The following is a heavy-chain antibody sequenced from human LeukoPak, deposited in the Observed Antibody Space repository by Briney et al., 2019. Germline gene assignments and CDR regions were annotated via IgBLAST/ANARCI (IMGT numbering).Heavy chain of an antibody. CDR1: GYTFTSYA. J-gene: IGHJ6*02. D-gene: IGHD4-17*01. CDR3: AREATVYYYYGMDV. CDR2: INAGNGNT. Sequence: ASVKVSCKASGYTFTSYAMHWVRQASGQRLEWMGWINAGNGNTKYSQKFQGRVTITRDTSASTAYMELSSLRSEDTAVYYCAREATVYYYYGMDVWGQGTTVTVSS. V-gene: IGHV1-3*01.